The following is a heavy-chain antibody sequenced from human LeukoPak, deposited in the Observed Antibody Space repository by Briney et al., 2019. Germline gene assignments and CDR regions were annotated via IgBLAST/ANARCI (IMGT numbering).Heavy chain of an antibody. CDR1: GFTFSSYA. Sequence: PGRSLRLSCAASGFTFSSYATHWVRQAPGKGLEWVAVISYDGSNKYYADSVKGRFTISRDNSKNTLYLQMNSLRAEDTAVYYCARGPYYDFWSGYFSYYYYGMDVWGQGTTVTVSS. CDR2: ISYDGSNK. D-gene: IGHD3-3*01. J-gene: IGHJ6*02. CDR3: ARGPYYDFWSGYFSYYYYGMDV. V-gene: IGHV3-30*04.